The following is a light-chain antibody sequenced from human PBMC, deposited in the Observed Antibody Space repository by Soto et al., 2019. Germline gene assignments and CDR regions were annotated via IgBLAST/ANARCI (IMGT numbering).Light chain of an antibody. Sequence: DVVMTQSPDSLAVSLGERATINCKSSQSLFSNSNNKNYLAWYRQRPGPPPKLLIYWSSARESGVPDRFRGRCSGTAFTITINRLQDEEVAVYYCQQYYRPPQTFGQGTKVQVK. CDR2: WSS. CDR1: QSLFSNSNNKNY. CDR3: QQYYRPPQT. J-gene: IGKJ1*01. V-gene: IGKV4-1*01.